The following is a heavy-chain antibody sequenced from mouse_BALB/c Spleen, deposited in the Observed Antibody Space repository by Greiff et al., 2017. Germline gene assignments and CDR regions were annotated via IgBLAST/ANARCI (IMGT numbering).Heavy chain of an antibody. CDR1: GYTFTSYW. CDR2: INPSTGYT. CDR3: AGHDGNYFDY. Sequence: VQLQQSGAELAKPGASVKMSCKASGYTFTSYWMHWVQQRPGQGLEWIGYINPSTGYTEYNQKFKDKATLTADKSSSTAYMQLSSLTSEDSAVYYCAGHDGNYFDYWGQGTTLTVSS. J-gene: IGHJ2*01. D-gene: IGHD2-1*01. V-gene: IGHV1-7*01.